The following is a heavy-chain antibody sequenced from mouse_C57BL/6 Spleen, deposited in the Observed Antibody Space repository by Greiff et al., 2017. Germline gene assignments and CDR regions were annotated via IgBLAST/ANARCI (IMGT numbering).Heavy chain of an antibody. J-gene: IGHJ1*03. CDR2: ISNGGGST. CDR1: GFTFSDYY. D-gene: IGHD2-4*01. Sequence: EVQLVESGGGLVQPGGSLKLSCAASGFTFSDYYMYWVRQTPEKRLEWVAYISNGGGSTYYPDTVKGRFTISRDNAKNTLYLQMSRLKSEDTAMYYCARQIYYDYDDWYFDVWGTGTTVTVSS. V-gene: IGHV5-12*01. CDR3: ARQIYYDYDDWYFDV.